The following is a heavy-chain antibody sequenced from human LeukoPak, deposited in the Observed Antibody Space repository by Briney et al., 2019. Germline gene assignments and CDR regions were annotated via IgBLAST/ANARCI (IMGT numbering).Heavy chain of an antibody. V-gene: IGHV4-59*11. CDR1: GGSISSHY. D-gene: IGHD1-26*01. Sequence: SETLSLTCTVSGGSISSHYWSWLRQPPGEGLEWIGSVYYSGSTDYNPSLKSRVTMSVDTSKNQFSLKLNSVTAADTAVYFRARERMGARTFDYWGQGTLVTVSS. J-gene: IGHJ4*02. CDR2: VYYSGST. CDR3: ARERMGARTFDY.